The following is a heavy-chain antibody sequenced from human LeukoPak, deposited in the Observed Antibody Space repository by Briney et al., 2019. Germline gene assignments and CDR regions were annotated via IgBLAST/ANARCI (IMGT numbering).Heavy chain of an antibody. Sequence: GGSLRLSCAASAFTFSSYSMNWVRQAPGKGLEWVSSISSSSSYIYYADSVKGRFTTSRDNAKNSLYLQMNSLRAEDTAVYYCAREEWSRHFDYWGQGTLVSVSS. D-gene: IGHD3-3*01. CDR2: ISSSSSYI. J-gene: IGHJ4*02. CDR1: AFTFSSYS. CDR3: AREEWSRHFDY. V-gene: IGHV3-21*01.